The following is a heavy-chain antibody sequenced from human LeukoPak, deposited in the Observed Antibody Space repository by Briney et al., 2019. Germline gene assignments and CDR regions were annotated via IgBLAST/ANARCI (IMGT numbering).Heavy chain of an antibody. CDR1: GGSISSSSYY. D-gene: IGHD4-17*01. CDR2: IYYSGST. V-gene: IGHV4-61*01. CDR3: ARGGSMDYGDPPFDY. Sequence: SETLPLTCTVSGGSISSSSYYWSWIRQPPGKGLEWIGYIYYSGSTNYNPSLKSRVTISVDTAKNQFSLKLSSVTAADTAVYYCARGGSMDYGDPPFDYWGQGTLVTVSS. J-gene: IGHJ4*02.